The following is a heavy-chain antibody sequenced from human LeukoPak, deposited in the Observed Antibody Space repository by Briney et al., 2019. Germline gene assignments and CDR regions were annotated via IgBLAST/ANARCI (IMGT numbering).Heavy chain of an antibody. V-gene: IGHV4-61*02. CDR2: IYTSGDT. J-gene: IGHJ3*02. D-gene: IGHD3-3*01. Sequence: PSETLSLTCTVSGDSIISDTYYWSWIRQPAGKGLEWIGRIYTSGDTNYSPSLKSRVTISLDTSKNQFSLKLSSVTAADTAVYYCARVWGVGYYDFWSGDGAFDIWGQGTMVTVSS. CDR3: ARVWGVGYYDFWSGDGAFDI. CDR1: GDSIISDTYY.